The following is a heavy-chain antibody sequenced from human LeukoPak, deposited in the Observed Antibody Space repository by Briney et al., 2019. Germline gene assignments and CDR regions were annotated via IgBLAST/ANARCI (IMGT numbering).Heavy chain of an antibody. J-gene: IGHJ4*02. D-gene: IGHD2/OR15-2a*01. CDR3: ARGQNKCLGH. CDR1: GYTFTNYF. Sequence: ASVKVSCKASGYTFTNYFMHWVRQAPGQGLEWMGVINPSGGGTTYAQRFQGRVTMIRDTSTSTVHMELSSLRSEDTAVYYCARGQNKCLGHWGQGTPVTVSS. V-gene: IGHV1-46*01. CDR2: INPSGGGT.